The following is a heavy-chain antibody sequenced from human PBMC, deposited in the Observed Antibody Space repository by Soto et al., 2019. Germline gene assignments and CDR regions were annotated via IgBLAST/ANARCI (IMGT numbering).Heavy chain of an antibody. CDR3: ATYDIPLGATIAFDI. D-gene: IGHD1-26*01. CDR2: ISAYNGNT. CDR1: GYTFTSYG. J-gene: IGHJ3*02. V-gene: IGHV1-18*01. Sequence: ASVKVSCKASGYTFTSYGISWVRQAPGQGLEWMGWISAYNGNTIYAQKFQGRVTMTEDTSTDTAYMELSSLRSEDTAVYYCATYDIPLGATIAFDIWGQGTMVTVSS.